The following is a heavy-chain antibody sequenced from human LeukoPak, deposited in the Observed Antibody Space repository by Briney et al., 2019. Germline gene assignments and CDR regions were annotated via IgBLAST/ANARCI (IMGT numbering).Heavy chain of an antibody. J-gene: IGHJ6*03. D-gene: IGHD5-24*01. V-gene: IGHV4-38-2*01. Sequence: SETLSLTCAVSAYSISSGYYWGWIRQPPGKGLEWIGSIYRSGSTYYNPSLKSRVTVSLDTSKNQFPLKLSSVTAADTAVYYCARVRRRDGYHSYYYYYYMDVWGKGTTVTVSS. CDR2: IYRSGST. CDR1: AYSISSGYY. CDR3: ARVRRRDGYHSYYYYYYMDV.